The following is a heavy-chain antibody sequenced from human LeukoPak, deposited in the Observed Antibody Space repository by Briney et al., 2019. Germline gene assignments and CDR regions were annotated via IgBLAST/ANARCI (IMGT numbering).Heavy chain of an antibody. CDR2: INPNSGGT. D-gene: IGHD2-15*01. V-gene: IGHV1-2*04. J-gene: IGHJ3*02. Sequence: ASVKVSCKASGYTFTGYYMHWVRQAPGQGLEWMGWINPNSGGTNYAQKFQGWVTMTRDTSISTAYMELSRLRSDGTAVYYCARAGDIVVDAFDIWGQGTMVTVSS. CDR3: ARAGDIVVDAFDI. CDR1: GYTFTGYY.